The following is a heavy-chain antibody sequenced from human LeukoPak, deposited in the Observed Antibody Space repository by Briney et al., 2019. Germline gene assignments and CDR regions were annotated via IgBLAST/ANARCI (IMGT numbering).Heavy chain of an antibody. J-gene: IGHJ4*02. D-gene: IGHD3-9*01. CDR3: ARGPYFDWLLYFDY. CDR1: GFTFSDYQ. V-gene: IGHV3-11*05. Sequence: GGSLRLSCAASGFTFSDYQMSWIRQAPGKGLEWVSYISSSSSYTNYADSVKGRFTISRDNAKNSLYLQMNSLRAEDTAVYYRARGPYFDWLLYFDYWGQGTLVTVSS. CDR2: ISSSSSYT.